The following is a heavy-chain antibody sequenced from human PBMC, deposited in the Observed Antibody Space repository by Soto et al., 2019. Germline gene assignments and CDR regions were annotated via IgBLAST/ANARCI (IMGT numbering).Heavy chain of an antibody. D-gene: IGHD6-13*01. CDR1: GYTFTGYY. Sequence: ASVKVSCKASGYTFTGYYMHWVRQAPGQGLEWMGWINPNSGGTNYAQKFQGRVTMTRDTSISTAYMELSRLRSDDTAVYYCASGFPGSSWTYYFDFWAQGTLVTVSS. J-gene: IGHJ4*02. V-gene: IGHV1-2*02. CDR2: INPNSGGT. CDR3: ASGFPGSSWTYYFDF.